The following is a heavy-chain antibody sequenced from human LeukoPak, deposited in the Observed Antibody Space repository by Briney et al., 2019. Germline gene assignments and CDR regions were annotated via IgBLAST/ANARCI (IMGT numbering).Heavy chain of an antibody. Sequence: PGGSLRLFCAASGFIFSNYAMYWVRQAPGKGLEWVSAISGRSDNTYYADSVKGRFILSRDSSKNTLYLQMNSLRADDTAVYYCAKWGDYDVLTGYYVSDFWGQGTLVTVSS. CDR1: GFIFSNYA. V-gene: IGHV3-23*01. CDR2: ISGRSDNT. D-gene: IGHD3-9*01. CDR3: AKWGDYDVLTGYYVSDF. J-gene: IGHJ4*02.